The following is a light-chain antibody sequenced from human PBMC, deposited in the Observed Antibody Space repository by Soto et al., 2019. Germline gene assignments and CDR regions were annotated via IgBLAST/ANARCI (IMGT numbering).Light chain of an antibody. V-gene: IGKV3D-11*02. CDR3: QQRSNWQYT. CDR2: DTS. CDR1: QSVSGF. J-gene: IGKJ2*01. Sequence: ELVLTQSPATLSLSPGERATLSCRASQSVSGFSAWYQQKPGQAPRLVIYDTSNQATGIPARFSGSGSGTDFTLTISGLEPEDFAVYFCQQRSNWQYTFGLGTRLEIK.